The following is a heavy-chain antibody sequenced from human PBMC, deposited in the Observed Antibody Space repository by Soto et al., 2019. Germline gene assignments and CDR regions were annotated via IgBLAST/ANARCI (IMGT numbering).Heavy chain of an antibody. V-gene: IGHV4-39*01. D-gene: IGHD3-22*01. Sequence: SETLSLTCTFSCDSIISSSYYWGWIRQPPGKGLEWIGIINYLGSTYYSPSLESRVTISVDTSKNQFSVKLSSVTAADTAVYYCARHRPSRYYVTSGYFPDFWGQGALVTVSS. CDR2: INYLGST. CDR3: ARHRPSRYYVTSGYFPDF. CDR1: CDSIISSSYY. J-gene: IGHJ4*02.